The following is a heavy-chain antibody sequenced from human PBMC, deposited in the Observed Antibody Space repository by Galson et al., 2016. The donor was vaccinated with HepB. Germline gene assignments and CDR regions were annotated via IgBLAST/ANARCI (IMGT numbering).Heavy chain of an antibody. Sequence: SVKVSCKASGYTFTGYGISRLRQAPGQGLEWMGWISPYNDNTKYAQKFQGRVTMTTDTSTGTAYMDLRSLRSDDTAVYYCARTITIFGVVMPPGDWFGPWGQGTLVIVSS. CDR3: ARTITIFGVVMPPGDWFGP. CDR2: ISPYNDNT. V-gene: IGHV1-18*01. D-gene: IGHD3-3*01. J-gene: IGHJ5*02. CDR1: GYTFTGYG.